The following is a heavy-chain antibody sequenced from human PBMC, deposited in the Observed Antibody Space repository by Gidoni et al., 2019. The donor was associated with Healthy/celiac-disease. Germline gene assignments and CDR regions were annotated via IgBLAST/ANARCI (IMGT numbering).Heavy chain of an antibody. CDR3: ARDGSYYYDSSGYYVDY. CDR1: GGSISSSSYY. J-gene: IGHJ4*02. D-gene: IGHD3-22*01. Sequence: QLQLQESGPGLVKPSETLSLTCTVSGGSISSSSYYWGWIRQPPGKGLEWIGSIYYSGSTYYNPSLKSRVTISVDTSKNQFSLKLSSVTAADTAVYYCARDGSYYYDSSGYYVDYWGQGTLVTVSS. CDR2: IYYSGST. V-gene: IGHV4-39*07.